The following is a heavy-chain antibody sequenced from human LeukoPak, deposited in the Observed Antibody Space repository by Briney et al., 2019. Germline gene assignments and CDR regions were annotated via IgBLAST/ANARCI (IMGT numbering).Heavy chain of an antibody. V-gene: IGHV4-39*01. J-gene: IGHJ6*03. D-gene: IGHD2-15*01. CDR3: ARHSALPAGWYYYYMDV. Sequence: SETLSLTCTVSGGSISSSSYYWGWIRQPPGKGLEWIGSIYYSGSTYYNPSLKSRVTISVDTSKNQFSLKLSSVTAADTAVYYCARHSALPAGWYYYYMDVWGKGTTVTVSS. CDR2: IYYSGST. CDR1: GGSISSSSYY.